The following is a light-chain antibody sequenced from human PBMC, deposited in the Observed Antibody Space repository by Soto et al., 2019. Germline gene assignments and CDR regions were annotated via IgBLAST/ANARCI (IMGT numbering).Light chain of an antibody. J-gene: IGLJ3*02. CDR2: EVT. CDR1: SSDVGAYNF. V-gene: IGLV2-8*01. Sequence: QSVLTQPASVSGSPGQSITISCTGTSSDVGAYNFVSWYQHHPGRAPKLIIYEVTIRPSGVPDRFSGSKSGNTASLTVSGLQAEDEAGYYCGSHAGDSNLVFGGGTQLTVL. CDR3: GSHAGDSNLV.